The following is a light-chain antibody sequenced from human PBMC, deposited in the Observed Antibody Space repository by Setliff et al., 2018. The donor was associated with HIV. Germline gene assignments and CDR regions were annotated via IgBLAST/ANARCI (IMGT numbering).Light chain of an antibody. CDR3: SSYTSSNNYV. CDR1: SSDVGGYNY. J-gene: IGLJ1*01. V-gene: IGLV2-14*01. CDR2: EVS. Sequence: SALTQPASVSGSPGQSITISCTGTSSDVGGYNYVSWYQQHPGKAPKLMIYEVSNRPSGVSNRFSGSKSVNTASLTISGLQAEDEADYYCSSYTSSNNYVFGTGTKVTVL.